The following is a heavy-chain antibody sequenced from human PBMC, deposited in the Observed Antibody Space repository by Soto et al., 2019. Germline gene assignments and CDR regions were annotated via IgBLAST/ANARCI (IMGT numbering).Heavy chain of an antibody. Sequence: PGGSLRLSCAASGFTFSSYAMSWVRQAPGKGLEWVSAISGSGGSTYYADSVRGRFTISRDNSKNTLYLQMNSLRAEDTAVYYCAKDHLLTYSSSDYWGQGTLVTVSS. CDR2: ISGSGGST. CDR1: GFTFSSYA. CDR3: AKDHLLTYSSSDY. J-gene: IGHJ4*02. V-gene: IGHV3-23*01. D-gene: IGHD6-19*01.